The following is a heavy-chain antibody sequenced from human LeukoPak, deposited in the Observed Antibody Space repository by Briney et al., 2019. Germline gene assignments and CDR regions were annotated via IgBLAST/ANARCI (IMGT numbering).Heavy chain of an antibody. CDR2: IKQDGSEK. D-gene: IGHD3-10*01. V-gene: IGHV3-7*04. CDR3: AGASGGERY. CDR1: GFTFSSYW. J-gene: IGHJ4*02. Sequence: PGGSLRLSCAASGFTFSSYWMSWVRQAPGKGLEWVANIKQDGSEKYYVDSVKDRFTVSRDNAKNSLYLQMNSLRAEDTAVYYCAGASGGERYWGQGTLVTVSS.